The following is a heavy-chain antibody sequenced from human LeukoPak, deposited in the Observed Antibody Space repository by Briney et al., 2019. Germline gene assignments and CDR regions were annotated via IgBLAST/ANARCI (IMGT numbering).Heavy chain of an antibody. CDR1: GFTFSSYW. V-gene: IGHV3-7*01. J-gene: IGHJ4*02. CDR3: AKTSPDSSGYYYNGFDY. D-gene: IGHD3-22*01. CDR2: IKQDGSEK. Sequence: GGSLRLSCAASGFTFSSYWMSWVRQAPGKGLEWVANIKQDGSEKYYVDSVKGRFTISGDNAKNSLYLQMNSLRAEDTAVYYCAKTSPDSSGYYYNGFDYWGQGTLVTVTS.